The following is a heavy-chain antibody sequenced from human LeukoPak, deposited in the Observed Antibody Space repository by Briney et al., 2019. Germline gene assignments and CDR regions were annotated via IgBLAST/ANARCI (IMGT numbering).Heavy chain of an antibody. V-gene: IGHV3-64*04. CDR3: AKGNWRYFDY. CDR1: GFTFSSYA. CDR2: ITSNGGSA. J-gene: IGHJ4*02. D-gene: IGHD1-1*01. Sequence: PGGSLRLSCSASGFTFSSYAMYWVRQAPGKGLEYVSAITSNGGSAYYADSVKGRFTISRDNSRNTLYLQMNSLGADDTAVYYCAKGNWRYFDYWGQGTLVTVSS.